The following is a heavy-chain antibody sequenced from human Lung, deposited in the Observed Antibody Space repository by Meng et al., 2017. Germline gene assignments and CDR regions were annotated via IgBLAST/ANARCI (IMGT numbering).Heavy chain of an antibody. CDR1: GFTFSNAW. CDR2: IKSKPDGETI. CDR3: TGHIDY. Sequence: VEVGGGLVKPVGSLRLSCEGTGFTFSNAWMTWVRQVPGKRLEWVGRIKSKPDGETIDYAAPVKGRFTISRDDSKNTVYLQMNSLKTEDTALYYCTGHIDYWGQGTLVTVSS. V-gene: IGHV3-15*01. J-gene: IGHJ4*02.